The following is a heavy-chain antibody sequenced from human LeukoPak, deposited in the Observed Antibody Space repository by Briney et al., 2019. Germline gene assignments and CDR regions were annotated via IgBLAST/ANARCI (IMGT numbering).Heavy chain of an antibody. CDR3: AKEFGPFDAFDI. CDR1: GFTFSSYE. CDR2: ISSSGNTI. D-gene: IGHD3-10*01. J-gene: IGHJ3*02. V-gene: IGHV3-48*03. Sequence: GGSLRLSCAASGFTFSSYEMNWVRQAPGKGLEWVSYISSSGNTIYHADSVKGRFTISRDNSKNTLYLQMNSLRAEDTAVYYCAKEFGPFDAFDIWGQGTMVTVSS.